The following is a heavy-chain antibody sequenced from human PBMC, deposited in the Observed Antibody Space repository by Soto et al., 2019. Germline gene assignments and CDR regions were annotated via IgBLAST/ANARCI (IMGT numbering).Heavy chain of an antibody. D-gene: IGHD3-3*01. CDR2: ISSSSSTI. CDR3: ARDFNDFWLFDY. V-gene: IGHV3-48*02. J-gene: IGHJ4*02. Sequence: LXXSCAASVLTFSSYSMNWVRQAPGKGLEWVSYISSSSSTIYYADSVKGRFTISRDNAKNSLYLQMNRMRDEDTAVYYCARDFNDFWLFDYWGQGTLVTVSS. CDR1: VLTFSSYS.